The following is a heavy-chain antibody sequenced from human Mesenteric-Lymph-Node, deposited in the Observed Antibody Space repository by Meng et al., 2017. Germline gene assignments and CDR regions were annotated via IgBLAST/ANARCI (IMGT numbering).Heavy chain of an antibody. CDR1: GFTFDDYA. Sequence: GESLKISCAASGFTFDDYAMHWVRQAPGKGLEWMGIMYPGDSKTRYSPSFQGQVTISADKSISTAYLQWSSLKASDTAMYYCARFGGSSLSKNWFDLWGQGTLVTVSS. CDR3: ARFGGSSLSKNWFDL. CDR2: MYPGDSKT. D-gene: IGHD6-13*01. V-gene: IGHV5-51*01. J-gene: IGHJ5*02.